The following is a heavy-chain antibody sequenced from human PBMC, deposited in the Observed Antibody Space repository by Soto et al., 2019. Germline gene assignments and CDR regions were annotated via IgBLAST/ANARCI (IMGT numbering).Heavy chain of an antibody. D-gene: IGHD1-26*01. CDR1: GYIFTGNY. CDR3: ARGNQELDY. J-gene: IGHJ4*02. Sequence: ASVKVSCKASGYIFTGNYMHWVRQAPGQRLEWMGWINAGNGNTKYSPKYQGRVTITRDTSASAAHMDLSSLTSEDTAVYFCARGNQELDYWGQGTLVTVSS. V-gene: IGHV1-3*01. CDR2: INAGNGNT.